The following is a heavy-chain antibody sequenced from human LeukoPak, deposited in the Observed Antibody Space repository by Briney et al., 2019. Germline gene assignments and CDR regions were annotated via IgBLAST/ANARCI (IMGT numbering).Heavy chain of an antibody. D-gene: IGHD2-15*01. CDR2: IRYDGSNK. CDR1: GFTFSSYG. V-gene: IGHV3-30*02. Sequence: GGSLRLSCAASGFTFSSYGMHWVRQAPGKGLEWVAFIRYDGSNKYYADSVKGRFTTSRDNSKNTLYLQMNSLRAEDTAVYYCAKDLKYCSGGSCYWGPPDYWGQGTLVTVSS. J-gene: IGHJ4*02. CDR3: AKDLKYCSGGSCYWGPPDY.